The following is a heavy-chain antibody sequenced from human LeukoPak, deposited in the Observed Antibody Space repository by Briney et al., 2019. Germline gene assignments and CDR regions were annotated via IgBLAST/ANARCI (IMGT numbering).Heavy chain of an antibody. D-gene: IGHD6-19*01. Sequence: ASVKVSCKASGFTFINYYTHWVRQAPGQGLEWMGRINPSGESVNYAQKFQDRVTMTRDTSTSTVYMELSSLRSEDTAVYYCARVPSIAVAGTIGNIDYWGQGTLVTVSS. V-gene: IGHV1-46*01. CDR3: ARVPSIAVAGTIGNIDY. CDR1: GFTFINYY. CDR2: INPSGESV. J-gene: IGHJ4*02.